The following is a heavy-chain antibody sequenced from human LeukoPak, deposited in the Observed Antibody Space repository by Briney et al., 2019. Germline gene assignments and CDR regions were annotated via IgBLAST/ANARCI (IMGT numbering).Heavy chain of an antibody. Sequence: PGGSLRLSCAASGFTFGSYWMGWVRQAPGKGLEWVANIKRDSSEKYYVDSVKGRFTISRDNAKNSLYLQMNSLRAEDTAVYYCARHYDISGYYYFDSWGQGALVTVSS. CDR1: GFTFGSYW. CDR3: ARHYDISGYYYFDS. D-gene: IGHD3-22*01. V-gene: IGHV3-7*01. CDR2: IKRDSSEK. J-gene: IGHJ4*02.